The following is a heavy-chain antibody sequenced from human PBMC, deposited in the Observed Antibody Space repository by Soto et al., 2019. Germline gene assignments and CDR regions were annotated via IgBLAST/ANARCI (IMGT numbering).Heavy chain of an antibody. CDR1: GYTFTNND. Sequence: ASVKVSCKASGYTFTNNDVSWVRQATGQGLEWMGWMNPGSGDTWYAQKFQGRVTMTRDISIATAYMELSSLRSDDTAIYYCATMATLASLNRFDPWGQGTMVTVYS. V-gene: IGHV1-8*01. CDR2: MNPGSGDT. CDR3: ATMATLASLNRFDP. D-gene: IGHD3-16*02. J-gene: IGHJ5*02.